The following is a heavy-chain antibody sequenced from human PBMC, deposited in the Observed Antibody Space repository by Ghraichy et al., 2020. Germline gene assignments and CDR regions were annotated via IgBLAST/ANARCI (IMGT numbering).Heavy chain of an antibody. CDR2: NSAYNGNT. D-gene: IGHD6-13*01. J-gene: IGHJ5*01. V-gene: IGHV1-18*03. CDR3: ARDGPYSNNWFDY. Sequence: ASVKVSCKASGYNLVSYAISWVRQAPGQGLEWMGWNSAYNGNTNYAQKFQGRVIMTTDTSTNTAYMELRSLRSDDMAVYYCARDGPYSNNWFDYWGQGSLVTVSS. CDR1: GYNLVSYA.